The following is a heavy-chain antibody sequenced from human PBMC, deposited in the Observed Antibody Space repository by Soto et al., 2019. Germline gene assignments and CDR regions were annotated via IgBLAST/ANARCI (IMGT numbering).Heavy chain of an antibody. Sequence: EVQLVESGGGLVQPGGSLRVSCAASGFTFSSYWMHWVRQAPGKGLVWVSRINSDGSSTRYGDFVKGRCTISRDNAKNTLDFQMNSLRAEDTAIYYCARRGAVAGLHYWGQGTLVTVSS. CDR3: ARRGAVAGLHY. D-gene: IGHD6-19*01. CDR2: INSDGSST. J-gene: IGHJ4*02. V-gene: IGHV3-74*01. CDR1: GFTFSSYW.